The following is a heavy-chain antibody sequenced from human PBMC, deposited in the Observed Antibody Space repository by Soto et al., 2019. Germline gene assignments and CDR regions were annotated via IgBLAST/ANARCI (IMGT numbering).Heavy chain of an antibody. CDR2: ITNDGSNT. CDR1: GFTFSSYW. D-gene: IGHD3-10*01. V-gene: IGHV3-74*01. CDR3: ARQDTVGVTFDI. Sequence: GGSLRLSCAASGFTFSSYWMHWVRQAPGKGLVWVPGITNDGSNTNYADSVKGRFTISRDNSKNTLYLQMNSLRAEDTAVYYCARQDTVGVTFDIWGQGTMVTVS. J-gene: IGHJ3*02.